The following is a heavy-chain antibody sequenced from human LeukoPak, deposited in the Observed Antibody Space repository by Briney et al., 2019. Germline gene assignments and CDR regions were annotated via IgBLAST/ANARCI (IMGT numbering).Heavy chain of an antibody. CDR3: ARVVATMDYYYYMDV. V-gene: IGHV3-20*04. J-gene: IGHJ6*03. D-gene: IGHD5-12*01. CDR2: INWYGDST. CDR1: GFIYDDYD. Sequence: GGSLRHSCASSGFIYDDYDMSWVRQAPAKGLEWVSGINWYGDSTGYVDSVKGRFNVSRDTVKNYLYLQMNSLRAEDTALYYCARVVATMDYYYYMDVWGKGTTVTVSS.